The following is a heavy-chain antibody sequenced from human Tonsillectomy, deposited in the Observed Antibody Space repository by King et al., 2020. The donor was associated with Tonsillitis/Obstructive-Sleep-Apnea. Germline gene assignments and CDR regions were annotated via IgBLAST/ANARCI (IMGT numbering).Heavy chain of an antibody. CDR3: ARGNREPGASDI. Sequence: VQLVESGGGLVQPGGSLRLSCAACGFTFSNYWMNWVRKAPGKGLEWVASRNRNGLGKYYVDSVEGRFTVSRDNDKSSLHLQMDSLGAEDTALYYCARGNREPGASDIWGQGTVVTVSS. CDR1: GFTFSNYW. CDR2: RNRNGLGK. J-gene: IGHJ3*02. V-gene: IGHV3-7*04. D-gene: IGHD1-14*01.